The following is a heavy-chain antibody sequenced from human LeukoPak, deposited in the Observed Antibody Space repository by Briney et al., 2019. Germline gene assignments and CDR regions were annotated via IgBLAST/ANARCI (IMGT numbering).Heavy chain of an antibody. CDR1: GDSVSSNSAT. CDR2: TYYKSKWVN. CDR3: ARQFNWGVWYFDL. V-gene: IGHV6-1*01. Sequence: SQTLSLTCAISGDSVSSNSATWNWIRQSPSRGLEWLGRTYYKSKWVNDYAVSVKSRISINPDTSKNQVSLQLNSVTPEETAVYYCARQFNWGVWYFDLWGRGTLVTVSS. D-gene: IGHD7-27*01. J-gene: IGHJ2*01.